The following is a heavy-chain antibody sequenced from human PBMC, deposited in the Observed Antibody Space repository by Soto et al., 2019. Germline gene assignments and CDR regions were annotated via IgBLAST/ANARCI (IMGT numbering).Heavy chain of an antibody. V-gene: IGHV4-34*01. CDR2: INHSGST. J-gene: IGHJ5*02. D-gene: IGHD3-3*01. CDR1: GGSFSGYY. Sequence: SETLSLTCAVYGGSFSGYYWSWIRQPPGKGLEWIGEINHSGSTNYNPSLKSRVTISVDTSKNQFSLKLSSVTAADTAVYYCARARRITSIFGVVRIWFAPWGQGTLVTVSS. CDR3: ARARRITSIFGVVRIWFAP.